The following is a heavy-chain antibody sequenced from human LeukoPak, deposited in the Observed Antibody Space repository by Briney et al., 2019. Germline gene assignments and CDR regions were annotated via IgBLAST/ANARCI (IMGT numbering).Heavy chain of an antibody. CDR2: IGISSGNT. CDR1: VFNFIDYS. Sequence: GGSLRLSCAASVFNFIDYSMNWVRQAPGKGLGWISYIGISSGNTKYADSVKGRFTISRDKARNSLYLQMNSLRVEDTAVYYCARDHRYAFDNWGHGTLVTVSS. CDR3: ARDHRYAFDN. J-gene: IGHJ4*01. V-gene: IGHV3-48*01. D-gene: IGHD5-12*01.